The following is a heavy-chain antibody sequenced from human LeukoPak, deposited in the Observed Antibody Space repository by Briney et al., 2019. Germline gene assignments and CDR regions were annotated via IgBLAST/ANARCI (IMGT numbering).Heavy chain of an antibody. CDR2: ISSDGSDT. D-gene: IGHD1-26*01. V-gene: IGHV3-74*01. CDR1: GFTFGSYL. Sequence: RGGSLRLSCTASGFTFGSYLMHWVRQAPGKGLVWVSRISSDGSDTTYADSVKGRFTISRDSAKNTLYLQMNSLRVEDTAVYYCARKQVGADFDYWGQGILVTVSS. J-gene: IGHJ4*02. CDR3: ARKQVGADFDY.